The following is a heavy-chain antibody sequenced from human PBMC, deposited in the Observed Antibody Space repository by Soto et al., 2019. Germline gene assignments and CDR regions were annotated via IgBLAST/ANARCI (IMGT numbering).Heavy chain of an antibody. CDR3: ARGVWSPYSGSYFDY. Sequence: GASVKVSCKASGGTFSSYAISWVRQAPGQGLEWMGGIIPIFGTANYAQKFQGRVTITADESTSTAYMELSSLRSEDTAVYYCARGVWSPYSGSYFDYWGQGTLVTVSS. V-gene: IGHV1-69*13. CDR2: IIPIFGTA. D-gene: IGHD1-26*01. J-gene: IGHJ4*02. CDR1: GGTFSSYA.